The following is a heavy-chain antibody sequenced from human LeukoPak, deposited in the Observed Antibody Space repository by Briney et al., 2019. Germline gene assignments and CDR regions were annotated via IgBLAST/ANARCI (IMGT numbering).Heavy chain of an antibody. V-gene: IGHV3-74*01. D-gene: IGHD6-19*01. CDR2: INGDGSST. CDR1: GFTFSSYW. Sequence: PGGSLRLSCAASGFTFSSYWMHWVRQAPGKGLVWVSRINGDGSSTSYADSVKCRFTISRDNAKNTLYLQMNSLRAEDTAVYYCARAQWLPDDAFDIWGQGTMVTVSS. J-gene: IGHJ3*02. CDR3: ARAQWLPDDAFDI.